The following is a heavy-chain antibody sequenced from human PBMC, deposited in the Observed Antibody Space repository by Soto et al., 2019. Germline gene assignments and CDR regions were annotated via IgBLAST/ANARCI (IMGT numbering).Heavy chain of an antibody. J-gene: IGHJ6*02. D-gene: IGHD6-6*01. Sequence: EVQLLESGGGLVQPGGSLRLSCVASGFTFSSYAMSWVRQAPGKGLEWVSAISGSGGSTYYADSVKGRFTISRDNSKNTLYLQMNSLRAEDTAVYYCAKDLRSSSARGYYYYGMDVWGQGTTVTVSS. CDR3: AKDLRSSSARGYYYYGMDV. V-gene: IGHV3-23*01. CDR2: ISGSGGST. CDR1: GFTFSSYA.